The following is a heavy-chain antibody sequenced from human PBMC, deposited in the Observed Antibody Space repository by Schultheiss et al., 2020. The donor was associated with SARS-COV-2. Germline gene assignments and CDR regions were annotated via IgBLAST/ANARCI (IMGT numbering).Heavy chain of an antibody. CDR1: GYLFNSYW. D-gene: IGHD3-3*02. CDR2: IYPRDSDT. V-gene: IGHV5-51*01. J-gene: IGHJ6*03. Sequence: GGSLRLSCKTSGYLFNSYWIGWVRQMPGKGLEWMGIIYPRDSDTIYSPSFQGQVTISADKSISTAYLQWSSLKASDTAIYYCARHKALGDFYYYMDLWGRGTTVTVSS. CDR3: ARHKALGDFYYYMDL.